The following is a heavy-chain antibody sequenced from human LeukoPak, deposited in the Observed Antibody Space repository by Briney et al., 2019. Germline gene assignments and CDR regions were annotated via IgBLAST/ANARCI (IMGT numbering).Heavy chain of an antibody. V-gene: IGHV1-18*04. J-gene: IGHJ4*02. D-gene: IGHD3-22*01. CDR3: ARDSGYYDSSGYSPLFDY. CDR2: ISAYNGNT. Sequence: ASVKVSCKASGYTFTGYFMHWVRQAPGQGLEWMGWISAYNGNTNYAQKLQSRVTMTTDTSTSTAYMELRSLRSDDTAVYYCARDSGYYDSSGYSPLFDYWGQGTLVTVSS. CDR1: GYTFTGYF.